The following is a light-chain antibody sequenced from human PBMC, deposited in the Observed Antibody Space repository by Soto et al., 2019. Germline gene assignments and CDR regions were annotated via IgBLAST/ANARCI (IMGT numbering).Light chain of an antibody. V-gene: IGKV3-11*01. CDR2: DTS. CDR1: QSVSSY. J-gene: IGKJ5*01. CDR3: QQYNNWPPIT. Sequence: EIVLPQSPATPSLSPGERATLSCRASQSVSSYLAWYQQKPGQAPRLLIYDTSNRATGIPARFSGSGCGTEFTLTISSLQSEDLAVYYCQQYNNWPPITFGQGTRLEI.